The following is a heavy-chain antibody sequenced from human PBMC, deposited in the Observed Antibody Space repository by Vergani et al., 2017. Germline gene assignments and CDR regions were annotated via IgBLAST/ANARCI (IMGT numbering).Heavy chain of an antibody. CDR3: ARPSIAVTNYYYGMDV. V-gene: IGHV3-21*01. J-gene: IGHJ6*02. CDR2: ISSSSSYI. D-gene: IGHD6-19*01. Sequence: EVQLLESGGGLVKPGGSLRLSCAASGFTFSSYSMNWVRQAPGKGLEWVSSISSSSSYIYYADSVKGRFTISRDNAKNSLYLQMNSLRAEDTAVYYCARPSIAVTNYYYGMDVWGQGTTVTVSS. CDR1: GFTFSSYS.